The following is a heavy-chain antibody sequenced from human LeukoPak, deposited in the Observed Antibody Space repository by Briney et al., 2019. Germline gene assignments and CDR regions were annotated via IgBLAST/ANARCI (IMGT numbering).Heavy chain of an antibody. V-gene: IGHV3-21*01. D-gene: IGHD3-10*01. CDR1: GFPFRSYS. J-gene: IGHJ4*02. CDR3: ARAEGSGSSFDY. Sequence: GGSLRLSCAASGFPFRSYSMNWVRQAPGKGLEWVSSISSSSTHIYYADSVKGRFTISRDNAKNSLYLQMNSLRVEDTAVYYCARAEGSGSSFDYWGQGTLVTVSS. CDR2: ISSSSTHI.